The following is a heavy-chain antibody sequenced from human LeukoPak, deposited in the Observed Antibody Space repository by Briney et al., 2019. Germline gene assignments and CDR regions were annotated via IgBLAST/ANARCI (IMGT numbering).Heavy chain of an antibody. CDR3: TRDPSIAVADHYFDY. CDR2: IKKDGSEK. D-gene: IGHD6-19*01. Sequence: GGALRLSCAASGFSFSGDWMTWARQAPGKGLEWVANIKKDGSEKYYVDSVKGRFTISRDNAKNTLFLQMNSLRADDTAVYYCTRDPSIAVADHYFDYWGQGILVTVSS. J-gene: IGHJ4*02. CDR1: GFSFSGDW. V-gene: IGHV3-7*01.